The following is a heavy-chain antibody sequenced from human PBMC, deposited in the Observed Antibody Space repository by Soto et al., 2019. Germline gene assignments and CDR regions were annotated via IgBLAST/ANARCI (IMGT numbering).Heavy chain of an antibody. Sequence: GGSLRLSCGASGFTFSDYDMTWIRQAPGKGLEWVSYISSSGSTIYYADSVKGRFTISRDNAKNSLYLQMNSLRAEDTAVYYCARDPREYYFDYWGQGTLVTVSS. CDR1: GFTFSDYD. CDR3: ARDPREYYFDY. CDR2: ISSSGSTI. J-gene: IGHJ4*02. V-gene: IGHV3-11*01.